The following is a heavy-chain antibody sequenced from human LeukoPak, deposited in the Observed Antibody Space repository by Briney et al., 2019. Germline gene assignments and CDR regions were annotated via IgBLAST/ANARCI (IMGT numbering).Heavy chain of an antibody. J-gene: IGHJ6*03. Sequence: GASVKVSCKASGYTFTGYYMHWVRQAPGQGLEWMGWINPNSGGTNYAQKFQGRVTMTRDTSISTAYMELSRLRSDDTAMYYCASTAEMATARYYYYYCMDVWGKGTTVTISS. CDR1: GYTFTGYY. D-gene: IGHD5-24*01. CDR3: ASTAEMATARYYYYYCMDV. V-gene: IGHV1-2*02. CDR2: INPNSGGT.